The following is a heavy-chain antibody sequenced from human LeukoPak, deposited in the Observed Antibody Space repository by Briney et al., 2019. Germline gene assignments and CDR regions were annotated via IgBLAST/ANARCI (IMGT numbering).Heavy chain of an antibody. Sequence: GGSLTLSCAASGLTFDDYAMHWVRQAPGKGLEWVSGISWNSGTMAYAGSVKGRFTISRDNAKNVLYLQMNSLRAEDTALYYCAKVVAARRYYYYYMDVWGKGTPVTVSS. D-gene: IGHD6-6*01. J-gene: IGHJ6*03. V-gene: IGHV3-9*01. CDR2: ISWNSGTM. CDR3: AKVVAARRYYYYYMDV. CDR1: GLTFDDYA.